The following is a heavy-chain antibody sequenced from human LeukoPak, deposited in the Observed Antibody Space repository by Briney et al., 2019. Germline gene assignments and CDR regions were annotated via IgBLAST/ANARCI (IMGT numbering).Heavy chain of an antibody. Sequence: PSETLSLTCAVYGGSFSGYYWSWIRQPPGKGLEWIGEINHSGSTNYNPSLKSRVTISVDTSKNQFSLKLSSATAADTAVYYCARGVYSYGWMVDYWGQGTLVTVSS. CDR3: ARGVYSYGWMVDY. J-gene: IGHJ4*02. CDR1: GGSFSGYY. V-gene: IGHV4-34*01. D-gene: IGHD5-18*01. CDR2: INHSGST.